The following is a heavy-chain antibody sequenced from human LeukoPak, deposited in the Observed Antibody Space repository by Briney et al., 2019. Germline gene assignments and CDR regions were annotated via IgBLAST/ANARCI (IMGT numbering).Heavy chain of an antibody. Sequence: GGSLRLSCAASGFTFSSYEMNWVRQAPGKGLECVSYISRTGTTIYYADSVKGRFTISRENAKNSLYLQMNSLRAEDTAVYFCARVDYGGNNPLDYWGQGTLVTVSS. D-gene: IGHD4-23*01. J-gene: IGHJ4*02. CDR2: ISRTGTTI. CDR3: ARVDYGGNNPLDY. CDR1: GFTFSSYE. V-gene: IGHV3-48*03.